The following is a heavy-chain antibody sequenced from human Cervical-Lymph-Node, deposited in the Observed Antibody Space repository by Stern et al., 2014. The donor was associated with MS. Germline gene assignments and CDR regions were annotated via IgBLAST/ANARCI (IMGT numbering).Heavy chain of an antibody. D-gene: IGHD2/OR15-2a*01. V-gene: IGHV4-4*02. J-gene: IGHJ2*01. CDR2: IYHSGAS. CDR3: ARERQQYCNSEGCSYWYFDL. Sequence: QVQLQESGPGLVKPSGTLSLTCAVSGGSVSSTNWWSWVRQSPGKGLEWIGNIYHSGASNYRPSLRSRGSISLDNSKNHLSLHLTSVTAADTAVYYCARERQQYCNSEGCSYWYFDLWGRGTLVTVSS. CDR1: GGSVSSTNW.